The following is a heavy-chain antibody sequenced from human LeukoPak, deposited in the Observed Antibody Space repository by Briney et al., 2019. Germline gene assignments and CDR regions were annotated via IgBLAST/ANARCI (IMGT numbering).Heavy chain of an antibody. CDR3: AIGGDSTTSCYRCFDY. D-gene: IGHD2-2*02. CDR2: IYPDECDT. J-gene: IGHJ4*02. V-gene: IGHV5-51*01. CDR1: GYRFTSYW. Sequence: GESLKISFKGSGYRFTSYWIGWVRQVPGKGLEWMGRIYPDECDTRYSPSFQGQVTISADKSISTAYLQWITLMASDTAMYYCAIGGDSTTSCYRCFDYWGQGTLVTVSS.